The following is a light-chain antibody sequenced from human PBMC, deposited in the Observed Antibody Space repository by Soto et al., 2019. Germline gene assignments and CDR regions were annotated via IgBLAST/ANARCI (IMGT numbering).Light chain of an antibody. CDR2: GAS. V-gene: IGKV3-20*01. Sequence: EIVLTQSPGTLSLSPGERATLSCRASQSVSSSYLAWYQQKPGQAPRLLIYGASSRATGILDRFSGSGSGTDFTLTISRLEPEDFAVYYCQQYGSSLLTFGQGTRLEIK. CDR3: QQYGSSLLT. J-gene: IGKJ5*01. CDR1: QSVSSSY.